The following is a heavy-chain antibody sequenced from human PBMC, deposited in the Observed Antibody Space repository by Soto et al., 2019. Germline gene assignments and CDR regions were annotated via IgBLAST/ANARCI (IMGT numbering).Heavy chain of an antibody. D-gene: IGHD1-7*01. Sequence: GGSLRLSCAASGFTFSSYGMHWVRQAPGKGLEWVAVISYDGSNKYYADSVKGRFTISRDNSKNTLYLQMNSLRAEDTAVYYCAKNLQLELRSPFDYWGQGTLVTVSS. J-gene: IGHJ4*02. CDR2: ISYDGSNK. CDR3: AKNLQLELRSPFDY. V-gene: IGHV3-30*18. CDR1: GFTFSSYG.